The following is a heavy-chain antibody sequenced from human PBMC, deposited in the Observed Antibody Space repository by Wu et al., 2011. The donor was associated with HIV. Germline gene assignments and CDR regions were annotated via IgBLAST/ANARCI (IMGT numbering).Heavy chain of an antibody. Sequence: QVQLVQSGAEVKKPGSSVKVSCKASGGTFSSYAISWVRQAPGQGLEWMGRIIPIFGTANYAQKFQGRVTITADESTSTAYMXLSSLRSEDTAVYYCARVRSYDSSGYYYDYYGMDVVGQGTTVTV. V-gene: IGHV1-69*18. CDR2: IIPIFGTA. J-gene: IGHJ6*01. CDR1: GGTFSSYA. CDR3: ARVRSYDSSGYYYDYYGMDV. D-gene: IGHD3-22*01.